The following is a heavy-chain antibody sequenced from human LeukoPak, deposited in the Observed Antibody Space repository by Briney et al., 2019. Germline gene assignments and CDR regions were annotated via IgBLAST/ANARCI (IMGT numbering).Heavy chain of an antibody. CDR1: GFTFSSYA. J-gene: IGHJ6*02. D-gene: IGHD6-6*01. V-gene: IGHV3-23*01. Sequence: GGSLRLSCAASGFTFSSYALSWVRQAPGKGLEWVSGITDSGTGTYYADSVKGRFTISRDNSKNTLYLQMNSLRAEDTAVYYCASTSIAARYYYYYGMDVWGQGTTVTVSS. CDR3: ASTSIAARYYYYYGMDV. CDR2: ITDSGTGT.